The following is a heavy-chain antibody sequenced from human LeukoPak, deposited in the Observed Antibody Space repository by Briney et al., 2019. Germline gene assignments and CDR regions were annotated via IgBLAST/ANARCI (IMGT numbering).Heavy chain of an antibody. CDR3: AKDGIRLTYDFWSGYYFDY. J-gene: IGHJ4*02. CDR1: GFTFSSYA. V-gene: IGHV3-23*01. Sequence: GGSLRLSCAASGFTFSSYAMSWVRQAPGKRLEWVSAISGSGGSTYYADSVKGRFTISRDNSKNTLYLQMNSLRAEDTAVYYCAKDGIRLTYDFWSGYYFDYWGQGTLVTVSS. CDR2: ISGSGGST. D-gene: IGHD3-3*01.